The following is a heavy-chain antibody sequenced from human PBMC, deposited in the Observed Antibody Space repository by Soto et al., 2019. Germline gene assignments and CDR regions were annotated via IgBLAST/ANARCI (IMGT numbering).Heavy chain of an antibody. D-gene: IGHD3-3*01. J-gene: IGHJ4*02. CDR3: ASGKTVEYYFDY. CDR2: IYYSGST. Sequence: QVQLQESGPGLVKPSQTLSLTCTVAGGSISSGDYYWRWIRQPPGKGLEWIGYIYYSGSTYYNPSIKRRVTISVDNYKNQFSLKLSSVTAADTAVYYCASGKTVEYYFDYRGQGTLVTVSS. V-gene: IGHV4-30-4*01. CDR1: GGSISSGDYY.